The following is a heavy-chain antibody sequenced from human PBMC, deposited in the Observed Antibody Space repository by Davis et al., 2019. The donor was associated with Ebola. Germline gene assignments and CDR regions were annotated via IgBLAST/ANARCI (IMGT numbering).Heavy chain of an antibody. J-gene: IGHJ6*02. Sequence: AASVKVSCKASGYTFTSYGISWVRQAPGQGLEWMGRINPNSGGTNYAQKFQGRVTMTRDTSISTAYMELSSLRSEDTAVYYCARESPAYYYYYGMDVWGQGTTVTVSS. CDR3: ARESPAYYYYYGMDV. CDR1: GYTFTSYG. V-gene: IGHV1-2*06. CDR2: INPNSGGT.